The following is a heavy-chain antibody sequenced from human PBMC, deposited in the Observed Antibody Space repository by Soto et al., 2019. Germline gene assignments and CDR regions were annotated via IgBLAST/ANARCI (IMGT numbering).Heavy chain of an antibody. J-gene: IGHJ6*02. CDR1: GYSFTTYW. CDR2: IYPGDSDT. V-gene: IGHV5-51*01. Sequence: EVQLVQSGAETKKPGESLKISCKASGYSFTTYWIAWVRKMPGKGLEWMGIIYPGDSDTKYSPSLHVQVTISAEPSISTAYLHWPSMKASDTAMYYCARSRRGAYSRSWYSPSRYYNYGIDVWGPGTKVTVSS. D-gene: IGHD6-13*01. CDR3: ARSRRGAYSRSWYSPSRYYNYGIDV.